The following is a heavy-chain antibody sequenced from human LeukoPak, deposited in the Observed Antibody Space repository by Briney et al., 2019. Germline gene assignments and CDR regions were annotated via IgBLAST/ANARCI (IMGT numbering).Heavy chain of an antibody. V-gene: IGHV1-69*13. D-gene: IGHD3-22*01. CDR2: IIPIVGTT. CDR3: ARGGYYYDSSGYSHLPDY. Sequence: GASVKVSCKASGGTFSSYAFSWVRQAPGQGLEWMGGIIPIVGTTNYAQMFQGRVTITADESTSTAYMELSSLRSEDTAVYYCARGGYYYDSSGYSHLPDYWGQRTLVTVSA. J-gene: IGHJ4*02. CDR1: GGTFSSYA.